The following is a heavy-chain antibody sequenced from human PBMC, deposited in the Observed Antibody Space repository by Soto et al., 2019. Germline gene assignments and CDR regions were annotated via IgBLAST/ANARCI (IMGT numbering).Heavy chain of an antibody. CDR2: MNPNSGNT. CDR1: GYTFTSYD. Sequence: QVQLVQSGAEVKKPGASVKVSCKASGYTFTSYDVNWLRQATGQVLEWMGWMNPNSGNTGSAQKFRGRVTMTRDTSITTAYLELVSLTSEDTAAYYCARWAGYSTWGQGTPVCVSS. J-gene: IGHJ5*02. D-gene: IGHD3-9*01. CDR3: ARWAGYST. V-gene: IGHV1-8*01.